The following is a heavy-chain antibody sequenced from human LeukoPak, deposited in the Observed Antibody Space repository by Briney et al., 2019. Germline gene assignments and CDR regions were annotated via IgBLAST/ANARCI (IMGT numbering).Heavy chain of an antibody. CDR1: GGSISSYY. CDR3: ARGSYYGSGSYYEY. Sequence: SETLSLTCTVSGGSISSYYWSWIRQPPGKGLEWIGYIYYSGSTNYNPSLKSRVTISVDTSKNQFSLKLRSVTAADTAVYYCARGSYYGSGSYYEYWGQGTLVTVSS. J-gene: IGHJ4*02. V-gene: IGHV4-59*01. D-gene: IGHD3-10*01. CDR2: IYYSGST.